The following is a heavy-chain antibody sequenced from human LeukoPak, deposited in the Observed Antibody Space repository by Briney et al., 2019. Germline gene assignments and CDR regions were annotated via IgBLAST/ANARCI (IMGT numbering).Heavy chain of an antibody. CDR3: ARSGWYYDILTGFDY. Sequence: PGGSLRLSCAASGFTFSSFEMNWVRQAPGKGLEWVSYISISGSTIYYADSVKGRFTISRDNAENSLYLQMNSLRAEDTAVYYCARSGWYYDILTGFDYWGQGTLVTVSS. CDR2: ISISGSTI. V-gene: IGHV3-48*03. D-gene: IGHD3-9*01. J-gene: IGHJ4*02. CDR1: GFTFSSFE.